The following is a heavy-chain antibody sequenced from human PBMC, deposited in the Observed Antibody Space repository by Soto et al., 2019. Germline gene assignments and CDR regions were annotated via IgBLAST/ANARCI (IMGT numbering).Heavy chain of an antibody. D-gene: IGHD1-26*01. Sequence: GGSLRLSCAASGFTFSSYAMDWVRQAPGKGLDGVAVISYEGSNKYYADSVKGRFTISRDNSKHTLYLQMNSLRAEHTAVYYCTRVVLILSHAIDIWGQGTMVTVSS. CDR3: TRVVLILSHAIDI. V-gene: IGHV3-30-3*01. CDR1: GFTFSSYA. CDR2: ISYEGSNK. J-gene: IGHJ3*02.